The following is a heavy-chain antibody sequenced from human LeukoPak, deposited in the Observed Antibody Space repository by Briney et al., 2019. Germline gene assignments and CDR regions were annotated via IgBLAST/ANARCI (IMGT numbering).Heavy chain of an antibody. CDR2: ISSSGSTI. J-gene: IGHJ4*02. CDR3: ARVKRIAAAVTYFDY. Sequence: GGSLRLSCAASGFTFSSFNMNWVRQAPGKGLEWVSYISSSGSTIYYADSVKGRFTISRDNAKNSLYLQMNSLRAEDTAVYYCARVKRIAAAVTYFDYWGQGTLVTVSS. D-gene: IGHD6-13*01. CDR1: GFTFSSFN. V-gene: IGHV3-48*03.